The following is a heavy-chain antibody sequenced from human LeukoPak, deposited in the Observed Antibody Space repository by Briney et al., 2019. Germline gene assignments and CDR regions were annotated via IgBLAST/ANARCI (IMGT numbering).Heavy chain of an antibody. J-gene: IGHJ4*02. CDR2: MNPNSGNT. CDR3: ARGLRVAAAAPDHY. D-gene: IGHD6-13*01. Sequence: ASVKVSCKASGYTFTSYDINWVRQATGQGLEWMGWMNPNSGNTGYAQKFQGRVTMNRNTSISTAYMELSSLRSEDTAVYYCARGLRVAAAAPDHYWGQGTLVTVSS. V-gene: IGHV1-8*01. CDR1: GYTFTSYD.